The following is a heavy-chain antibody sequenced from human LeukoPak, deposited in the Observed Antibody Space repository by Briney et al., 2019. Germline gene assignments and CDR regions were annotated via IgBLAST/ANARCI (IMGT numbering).Heavy chain of an antibody. CDR2: ISAYNGNT. CDR3: ARVPLGVGATVGDYNYFDY. D-gene: IGHD1-26*01. Sequence: ASVKVSCKASGYTFTSYGISCVRQAPGQGLEWMGWISAYNGNTNYAQKLQGRVTMTTDTSTSTAYMELSSQRSEDTAVYYCARVPLGVGATVGDYNYFDYWGQGTLVTVSS. CDR1: GYTFTSYG. V-gene: IGHV1-18*01. J-gene: IGHJ4*02.